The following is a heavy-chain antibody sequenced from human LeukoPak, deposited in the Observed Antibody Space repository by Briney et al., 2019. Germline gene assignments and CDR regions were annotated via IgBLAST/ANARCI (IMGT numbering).Heavy chain of an antibody. V-gene: IGHV4-34*01. Sequence: SETLSLTCAVYGWSFNDYYWNWIRQPPGKGLEWIGGINARGDTNYNPSLKSRVNISVDTSKKQFSLRLTSMIAADTALYYCARGQVPAARGYNWFDPWGQGTLVTVSS. CDR1: GWSFNDYY. D-gene: IGHD2-2*01. J-gene: IGHJ5*02. CDR2: INARGDT. CDR3: ARGQVPAARGYNWFDP.